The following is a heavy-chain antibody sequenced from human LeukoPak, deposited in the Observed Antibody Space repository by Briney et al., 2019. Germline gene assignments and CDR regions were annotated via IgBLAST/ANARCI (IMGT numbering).Heavy chain of an antibody. J-gene: IGHJ6*03. CDR2: IYYSGST. V-gene: IGHV4-59*01. CDR1: GGSISGYY. Sequence: PSETLSLTCTVSGGSISGYYWSWIRQPPGKGLEWIGYIYYSGSTNYNPSLKSRVTISVDTSKNQFSLKLSSVTAADTAVYYCARDEGPSDYYYYMDVWGKGTTVTVSS. CDR3: ARDEGPSDYYYYMDV.